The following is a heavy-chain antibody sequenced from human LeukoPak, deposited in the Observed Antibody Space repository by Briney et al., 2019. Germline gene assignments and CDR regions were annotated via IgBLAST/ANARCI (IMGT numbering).Heavy chain of an antibody. Sequence: GESLKISCKGSGYSFTSYLIGWVRQMPGKGLEWMGIIYPGDSDTRYSPSFQGQVTISADKSISTAYLQWSSLEASDPAMYYCARAVAGTEDAFDIWGQGTMVTVSS. CDR2: IYPGDSDT. J-gene: IGHJ3*02. D-gene: IGHD6-19*01. CDR1: GYSFTSYL. V-gene: IGHV5-51*01. CDR3: ARAVAGTEDAFDI.